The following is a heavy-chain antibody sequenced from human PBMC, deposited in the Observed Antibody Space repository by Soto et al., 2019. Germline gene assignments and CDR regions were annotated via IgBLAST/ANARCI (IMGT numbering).Heavy chain of an antibody. CDR2: IYYSGST. CDR3: ARRGYSSRYNWFDP. CDR1: GGSISSSSYY. Sequence: SETLSRTCTVSGGSISSSSYYWGWIRQPPGKGLEWIGSIYYSGSTYYNPSLKSRVTISVDTSKNQFSLKLSSVTAADTAVYYSARRGYSSRYNWFDPWGQGTLVTVSS. J-gene: IGHJ5*02. V-gene: IGHV4-39*01. D-gene: IGHD6-13*01.